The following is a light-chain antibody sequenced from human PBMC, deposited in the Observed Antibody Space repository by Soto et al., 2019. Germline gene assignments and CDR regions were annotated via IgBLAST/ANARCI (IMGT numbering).Light chain of an antibody. Sequence: QSVLTQPPSASGTPGQRVTISCSGSSSNIGSNTGNWYQQLPGTAPKLLIYSNNQRPSGVPDRFSGSKSGTSASLAISGLQSEDEADYYCAAWDDSLSGYVFGTGTKLTVL. V-gene: IGLV1-44*01. CDR2: SNN. J-gene: IGLJ1*01. CDR3: AAWDDSLSGYV. CDR1: SSNIGSNT.